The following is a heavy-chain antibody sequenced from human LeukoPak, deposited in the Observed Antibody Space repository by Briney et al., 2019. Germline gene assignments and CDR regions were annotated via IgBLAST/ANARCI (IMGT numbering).Heavy chain of an antibody. V-gene: IGHV3-30*02. CDR2: IRYDGSNK. J-gene: IGHJ4*02. CDR1: GFTFSSYG. Sequence: QAGGTRRLSCAAPGFTFSSYGMHWVRQAPAKGLEWVAFIRYDGSNKYYADSVKGRFTISRDNSKNTLYLQMNSLRAEDTAVYYCAKIGANVGFWGQGTLVTVSS. CDR3: AKIGANVGF. D-gene: IGHD4/OR15-4a*01.